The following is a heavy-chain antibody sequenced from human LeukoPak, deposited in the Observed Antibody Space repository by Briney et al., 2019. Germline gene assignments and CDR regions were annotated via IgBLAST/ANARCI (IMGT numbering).Heavy chain of an antibody. Sequence: AGGSLRLSCAASGFTFSSYAMHWVRQAPGKGLEWVAVISYDGSNKYYADSVKGRFTISRDNSKNTLYLQMNSLRAEDTAVYYCARGSYDEDYFDYGGQGTLVTVSS. V-gene: IGHV3-30*01. CDR2: ISYDGSNK. J-gene: IGHJ4*02. CDR1: GFTFSSYA. CDR3: ARGSYDEDYFDY. D-gene: IGHD3-22*01.